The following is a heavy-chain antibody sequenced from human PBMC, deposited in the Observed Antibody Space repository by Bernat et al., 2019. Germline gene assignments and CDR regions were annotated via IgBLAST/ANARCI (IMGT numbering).Heavy chain of an antibody. CDR2: IKHDGSEK. CDR3: ARPPYSSSAY. J-gene: IGHJ4*02. Sequence: EVQLLESGGGLVQPGGSLRLSCAASGFTFSNYWMTWVRQAPGKGLEWVANIKHDGSEKYYVDSVKGRFTISRDNAKNSLYLQINSLRAEDTAVYYCARPPYSSSAYWGQGTLVTVSS. CDR1: GFTFSNYW. V-gene: IGHV3-7*03. D-gene: IGHD6-6*01.